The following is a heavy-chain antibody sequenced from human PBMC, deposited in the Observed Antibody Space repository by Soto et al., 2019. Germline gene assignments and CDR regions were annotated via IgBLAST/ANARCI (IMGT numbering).Heavy chain of an antibody. CDR1: GGSVSGYY. D-gene: IGHD2-2*01. V-gene: IGHV4-34*01. CDR3: ATDSTSRYYGMDV. J-gene: IGHJ6*02. Sequence: LSLTCVYGGSVSGYYWSWIRQSPGKGLEWIGEINHSGSTNNYNPSLKSRVTISVDTSKKQISLKLTSVTAADTAVYYCATDSTSRYYGMDVWGQGTTVTAP. CDR2: INHSGST.